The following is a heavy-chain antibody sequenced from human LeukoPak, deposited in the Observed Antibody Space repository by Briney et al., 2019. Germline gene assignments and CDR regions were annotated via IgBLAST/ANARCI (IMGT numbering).Heavy chain of an antibody. CDR3: VRGYSEYWSD. D-gene: IGHD3-3*01. V-gene: IGHV4-34*01. CDR1: GGSFSDFY. Sequence: SETLSLTCAAYGGSFSDFYWNWIRQPPGKGLEWIGQISHGGGINYNPSLQSRVTLSVDTSNNHFSLRLTPVTAADTAVYYCVRGYSEYWSDWGQGSLVTVSS. CDR2: ISHGGGI. J-gene: IGHJ4*02.